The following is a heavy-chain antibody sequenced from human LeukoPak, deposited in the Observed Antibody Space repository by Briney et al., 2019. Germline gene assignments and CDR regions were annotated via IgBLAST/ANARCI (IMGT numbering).Heavy chain of an antibody. CDR2: MNPNSGNT. D-gene: IGHD2-15*01. CDR1: GYTFTSYD. V-gene: IGHV1-8*01. J-gene: IGHJ4*02. Sequence: ASVKVSCKASGYTFTSYDINWVRQATGQGLGWMGWMNPNSGNTGYAQKFQGRVTMTRNTSISTAYMELSSLRSEDTAVYYCARGRVVVAATVLYYFDYWGQGTLVTVSS. CDR3: ARGRVVVAATVLYYFDY.